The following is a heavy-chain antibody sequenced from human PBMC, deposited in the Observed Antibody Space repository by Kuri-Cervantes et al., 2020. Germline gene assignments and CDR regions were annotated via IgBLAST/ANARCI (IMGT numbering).Heavy chain of an antibody. CDR2: MNPNSGNT. CDR1: GYTFTSYG. Sequence: ASVKVSCKASGYTFTSYGINWVRQATGQGLEWMGWMNPNSGNTGYAQKFQGRVTMTRNTSISTAYMELSSLRSEDTAVYYCARGPYYYDSSGSSGFDYWGQGTLVTVSS. V-gene: IGHV1-8*02. D-gene: IGHD3-22*01. J-gene: IGHJ4*02. CDR3: ARGPYYYDSSGSSGFDY.